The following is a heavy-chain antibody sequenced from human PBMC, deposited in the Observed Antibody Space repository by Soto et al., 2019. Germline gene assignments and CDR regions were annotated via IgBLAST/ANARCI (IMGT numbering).Heavy chain of an antibody. CDR3: ARGRYVLRFLEWSNNNWFDP. V-gene: IGHV4-34*01. Sequence: KPSETLSLTCAVYGGSFSGYYWSWIRQPPGKGLEWIGEINHSGSTNYNPSLKSRVTISVDTSKNQFSLKLSSVTAADTAVYYCARGRYVLRFLEWSNNNWFDPWGQGTLVTVSS. D-gene: IGHD3-3*01. CDR2: INHSGST. CDR1: GGSFSGYY. J-gene: IGHJ5*02.